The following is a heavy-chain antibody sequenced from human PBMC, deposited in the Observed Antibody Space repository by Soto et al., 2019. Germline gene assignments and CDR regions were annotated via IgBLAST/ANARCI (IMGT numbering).Heavy chain of an antibody. CDR1: GGTFSSYA. D-gene: IGHD3-9*01. V-gene: IGHV1-69*13. J-gene: IGHJ6*02. CDR3: ARDSPTDYYDIYYYGMDV. Sequence: SVKVSCKASGGTFSSYAISWVRQAPGQGLEWMGGIIPVFGTANYAQKFQGRVTITADESTSTAYMELSSLRSEDTAVYYCARDSPTDYYDIYYYGMDVWGQGTTVTVSS. CDR2: IIPVFGTA.